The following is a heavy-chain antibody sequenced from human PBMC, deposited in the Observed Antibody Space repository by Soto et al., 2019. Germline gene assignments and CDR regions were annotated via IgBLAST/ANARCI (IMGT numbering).Heavy chain of an antibody. CDR3: ARGTELRYCTSSSCPGMDV. D-gene: IGHD2-2*01. CDR2: IAQDGSEK. CDR1: GLTSRSNW. J-gene: IGHJ6*02. V-gene: IGHV3-7*01. Sequence: GGPLRLSCAASGLTSRSNWMTWVGQAPGKGLEWVANIAQDGSEKHYVDSVKGRFTNSRDNGKNSLSLQMNSRRAEDAAVYYCARGTELRYCTSSSCPGMDVWGQGTTVTVSS.